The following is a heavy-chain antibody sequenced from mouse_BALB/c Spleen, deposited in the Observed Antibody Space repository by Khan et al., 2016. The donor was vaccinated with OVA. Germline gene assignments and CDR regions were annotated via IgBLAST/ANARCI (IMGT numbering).Heavy chain of an antibody. D-gene: IGHD1-1*01. J-gene: IGHJ2*01. CDR2: NNPTNGRT. CDR3: ARIKNIVATYVDY. Sequence: QVQLQQPVAELVKAGASVKMSCKASGYTFTSYWMHWVKQRLGQGLEWFAENNPTNGRTYYNEKFKSKATLTVDKSSSTAYMLLSGPTFEDSAVYYCARIKNIVATYVDYWCQGTTLTVSS. V-gene: IGHV1S81*02. CDR1: GYTFTSYW.